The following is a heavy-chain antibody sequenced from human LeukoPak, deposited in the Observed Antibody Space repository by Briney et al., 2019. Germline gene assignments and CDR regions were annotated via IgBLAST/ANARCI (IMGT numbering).Heavy chain of an antibody. CDR3: ARERRDFGVVMGVGGSYYYFDY. J-gene: IGHJ4*02. V-gene: IGHV4-61*02. CDR1: GGSISSGSYY. D-gene: IGHD3-3*01. CDR2: IYTSGST. Sequence: SQTLSLTCTVSGGSISSGSYYWRWIRKPAGKGLEWIGRIYTSGSTNYNPSLKSRVTISVDTSKNQFSLKLSSVTAADTAVYYCARERRDFGVVMGVGGSYYYFDYWGQGTLVTVS.